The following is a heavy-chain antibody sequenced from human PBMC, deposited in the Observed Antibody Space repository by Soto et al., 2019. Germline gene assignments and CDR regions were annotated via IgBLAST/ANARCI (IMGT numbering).Heavy chain of an antibody. D-gene: IGHD4-17*01. Sequence: GESLKISCKGSGYSFTSYWIGWVRQMPGKGLEWMGIIYPGDSDTRYSPSFQGQVTISADKSISTAYLQWSSLKASDTAMYYCAIHDYGPNGPGDLFDYWGQGTLVTVSS. CDR1: GYSFTSYW. J-gene: IGHJ4*02. CDR2: IYPGDSDT. V-gene: IGHV5-51*01. CDR3: AIHDYGPNGPGDLFDY.